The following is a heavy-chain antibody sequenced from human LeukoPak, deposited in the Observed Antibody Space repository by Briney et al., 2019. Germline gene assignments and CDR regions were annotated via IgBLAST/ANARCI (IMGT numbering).Heavy chain of an antibody. CDR3: AREGVWGSYRKTPSLVDY. J-gene: IGHJ4*02. CDR1: GGSISSSSYY. CDR2: IYYSGST. Sequence: PSETLSLTCTVSGGSISSSSYYWGWIRQPPGKGLEWIGSIYYSGSTNYNPSLKSRVTISVDTSKNQFSLKLSSVTAADTAVYYCAREGVWGSYRKTPSLVDYWGQGTLVTVSS. V-gene: IGHV4-39*07. D-gene: IGHD3-16*02.